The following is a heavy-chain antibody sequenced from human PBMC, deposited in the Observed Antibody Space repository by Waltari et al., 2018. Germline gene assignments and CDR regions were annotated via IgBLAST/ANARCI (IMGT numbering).Heavy chain of an antibody. CDR2: ISSSSSTI. Sequence: EVQLVESGGGLVQPGGSLRLSCAASGFTFSSYSMNWVRQAPGKGLEWVSYISSSSSTIYYADSGKGRFTISRDNAKNSLYLQMNSLRAEDTAVYYCASSVDIVATNYWGQGTLVTVSS. D-gene: IGHD5-12*01. V-gene: IGHV3-48*04. CDR1: GFTFSSYS. CDR3: ASSVDIVATNY. J-gene: IGHJ4*02.